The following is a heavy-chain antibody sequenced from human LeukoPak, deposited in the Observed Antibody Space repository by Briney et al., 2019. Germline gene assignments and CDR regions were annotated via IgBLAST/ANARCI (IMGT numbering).Heavy chain of an antibody. Sequence: SETLSLTCAVYGGSFSGYYWSWIRQPPGKGLEWIGEINHSGSTNCNPSLKSRVTISVHTSKNQFSLKLSSVTAADTAVYYCARSLLGYCSSTSCYTRGAFDIWGQGTMVTVSS. J-gene: IGHJ3*02. CDR3: ARSLLGYCSSTSCYTRGAFDI. D-gene: IGHD2-2*02. V-gene: IGHV4-34*01. CDR1: GGSFSGYY. CDR2: INHSGST.